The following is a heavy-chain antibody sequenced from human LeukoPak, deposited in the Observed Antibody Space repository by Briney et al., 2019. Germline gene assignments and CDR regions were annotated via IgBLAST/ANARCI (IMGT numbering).Heavy chain of an antibody. CDR2: ISSSSSYI. CDR1: GFTFSSYS. Sequence: NPGGSLRLSCAASGFTFSSYSMNWVRQAPGKGLEWVSSISSSSSYIYYADSVKGRFTISRDNAKNSLYLQMNSLRAEDTAVYYCARASYDLRVPQPDYWGQGTLVTVSS. V-gene: IGHV3-21*01. D-gene: IGHD2-21*02. CDR3: ARASYDLRVPQPDY. J-gene: IGHJ4*02.